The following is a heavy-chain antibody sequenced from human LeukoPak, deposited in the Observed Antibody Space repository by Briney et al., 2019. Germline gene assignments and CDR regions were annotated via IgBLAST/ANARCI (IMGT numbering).Heavy chain of an antibody. CDR2: IIPIFGTA. Sequence: ASVKVSCKASGYTFTSYGISWVRQAPGQGLEWMGGIIPIFGTANYAQKFQGRVTITADESTSTAYMELSSLRSEDTAVYYCARVPSYGYKTFDYWGQGTLVTVSS. CDR3: ARVPSYGYKTFDY. CDR1: GYTFTSYG. D-gene: IGHD5-18*01. J-gene: IGHJ4*02. V-gene: IGHV1-69*13.